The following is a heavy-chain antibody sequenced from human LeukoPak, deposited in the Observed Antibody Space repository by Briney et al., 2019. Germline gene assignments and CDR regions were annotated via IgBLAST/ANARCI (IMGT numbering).Heavy chain of an antibody. D-gene: IGHD4-17*01. Sequence: ASVKVSCKASGYSFTSYYIHWVRQAPGQGLEWMGWINPKTSGTDYAQKFQGRVTMTRDTSISTAYMELRRLKSDDTAVYYCARVVGYGDYPFDFWGQGTLVTVSS. CDR3: ARVVGYGDYPFDF. V-gene: IGHV1-2*02. J-gene: IGHJ4*02. CDR2: INPKTSGT. CDR1: GYSFTSYY.